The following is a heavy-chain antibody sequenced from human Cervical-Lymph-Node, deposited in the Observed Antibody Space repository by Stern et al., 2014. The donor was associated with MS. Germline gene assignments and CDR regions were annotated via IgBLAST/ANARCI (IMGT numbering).Heavy chain of an antibody. CDR2: IHNSGTH. J-gene: IGHJ4*02. V-gene: IGHV4-30-4*01. CDR3: SRDADGYSLIFGY. Sequence: VQLVQSGPGLVKPSQTLSLSCAVTGGSISSAEYYWSWFRQSPGKGLEWIGHIHNSGTHYYNPSLRSRVTMAVDTSKNQFSLKLRSVTAADTAVYYCSRDADGYSLIFGYWGRGTLVTVSS. CDR1: GGSISSAEYY. D-gene: IGHD5-24*01.